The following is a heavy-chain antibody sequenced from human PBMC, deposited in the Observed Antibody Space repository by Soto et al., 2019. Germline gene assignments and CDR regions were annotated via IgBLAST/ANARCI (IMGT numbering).Heavy chain of an antibody. CDR1: VYIFSSYW. Sequence: PGEPLKILCTGPVYIFSSYWIGWLRQLPVKGLEWMVIIYPGDYDTRYSPSFPGQVTISADKSISTAYLQWSSLKASDTALHHRAYGSGHPPYYYSGMDVWGQGTTPTDSS. D-gene: IGHD3-10*01. J-gene: IGHJ6*02. CDR3: AYGSGHPPYYYSGMDV. CDR2: IYPGDYDT. V-gene: IGHV5-51*01.